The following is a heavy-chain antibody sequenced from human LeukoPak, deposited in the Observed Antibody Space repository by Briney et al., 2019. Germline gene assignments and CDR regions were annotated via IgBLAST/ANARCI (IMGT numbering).Heavy chain of an antibody. CDR3: ASSGWYPDAFDI. CDR1: GFTFSSYD. CDR2: ISGSGGST. J-gene: IGHJ3*02. Sequence: GGSLRLSCAASGFTFSSYDMHWVRQATGKGLEWVSAISGSGGSTYYADSVKGRFTISRDSSKNTLYLQMNSLRAEDTAVYYCASSGWYPDAFDIWGQGTMVTVSS. D-gene: IGHD6-19*01. V-gene: IGHV3-23*01.